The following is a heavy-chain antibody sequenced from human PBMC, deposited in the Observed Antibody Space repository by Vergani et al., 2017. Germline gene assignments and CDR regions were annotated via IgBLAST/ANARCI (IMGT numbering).Heavy chain of an antibody. Sequence: QVQLVQSGAEVKKPGASVKVPCKASGYTFTSYAMHWVRQAPGQRLEWMGWINAGNGNTKYSQKFQGRVTITRDTSASTAYMELSSLRSEDTAVYYCARLGSSGWVDYWGQGTLVTVSS. J-gene: IGHJ4*02. CDR2: INAGNGNT. CDR3: ARLGSSGWVDY. D-gene: IGHD6-19*01. CDR1: GYTFTSYA. V-gene: IGHV1-3*01.